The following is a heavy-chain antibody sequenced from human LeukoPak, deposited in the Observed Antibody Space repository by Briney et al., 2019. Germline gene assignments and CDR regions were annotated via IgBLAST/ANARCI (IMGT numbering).Heavy chain of an antibody. CDR2: IYYSGST. Sequence: SETLSLTCTGSGGSISSGSYYRSWIRQPPGKGLEWIGYIYYSGSTNYNPSLKSRVTISVDTSKNQFSLKLTSVTAADTAVYYCARERGNYSPLFDYWGQGTLVTVSS. J-gene: IGHJ4*02. CDR1: GGSISSGSYY. CDR3: ARERGNYSPLFDY. V-gene: IGHV4-61*01. D-gene: IGHD3-10*01.